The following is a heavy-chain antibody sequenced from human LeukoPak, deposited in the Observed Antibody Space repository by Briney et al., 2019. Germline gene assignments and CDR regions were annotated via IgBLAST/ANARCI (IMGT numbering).Heavy chain of an antibody. J-gene: IGHJ4*02. CDR1: GFTFSSYE. CDR2: ISSSGSTI. V-gene: IGHV3-48*03. Sequence: GGSLRLSCAASGFTFSSYEMNWVRQAPGKGLEWVSYISSSGSTIYYADSVKGRFTISRDNSKNMLYLQMNSLRAEDTAVYYCARDLDTEAGSFDYWGQGTLVTVSS. D-gene: IGHD3/OR15-3a*01. CDR3: ARDLDTEAGSFDY.